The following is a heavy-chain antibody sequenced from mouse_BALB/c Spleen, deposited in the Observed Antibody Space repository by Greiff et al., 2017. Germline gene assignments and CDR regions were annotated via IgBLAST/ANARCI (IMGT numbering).Heavy chain of an antibody. CDR1: GYTFTSYW. V-gene: IGHV1-7*01. CDR3: ARSGDYYGSSCAMDY. D-gene: IGHD1-1*01. CDR2: INPSTGYT. Sequence: QVQLKQSGAELAKPGASVKMSCKASGYTFTSYWMHWVKQRPGQGLEWIGYINPSTGYTEYNQKFKDKATLTADKSSSTAYMQLSSLTSEDSAVYYCARSGDYYGSSCAMDYWGQGTSVTVSS. J-gene: IGHJ4*01.